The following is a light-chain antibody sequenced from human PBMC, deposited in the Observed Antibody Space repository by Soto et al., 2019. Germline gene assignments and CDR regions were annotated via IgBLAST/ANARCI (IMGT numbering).Light chain of an antibody. CDR1: QSVSNNY. Sequence: EIVLTQSPGTLSLSPWERATLSCRASQSVSNNYLAWYQQKPGQAPRLLIYGASNRATGIPDRFSGSGSGTNFTLTISRLEAEEGKGDYCQQYGRSRLTFGGGTKVDIK. CDR3: QQYGRSRLT. CDR2: GAS. J-gene: IGKJ4*01. V-gene: IGKV3-20*01.